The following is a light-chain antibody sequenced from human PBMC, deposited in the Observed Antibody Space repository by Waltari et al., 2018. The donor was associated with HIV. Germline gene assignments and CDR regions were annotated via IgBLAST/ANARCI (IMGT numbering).Light chain of an antibody. CDR2: RNN. Sequence: QSVLTQPPSASGTPGQRVTISCSGSSSHLGTNYVYWYHQLPGTAPKILIYRNNQRPSGVPDRFSGSKSGTSASLAISGLRSEDEADYYCAAWDDSLSGWVFGGGTKLTVL. CDR1: SSHLGTNY. CDR3: AAWDDSLSGWV. J-gene: IGLJ3*02. V-gene: IGLV1-47*01.